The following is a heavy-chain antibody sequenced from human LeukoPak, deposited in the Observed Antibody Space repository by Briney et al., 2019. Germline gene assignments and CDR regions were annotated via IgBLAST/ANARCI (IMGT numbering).Heavy chain of an antibody. V-gene: IGHV4-34*01. CDR1: GGSFCGYY. J-gene: IGHJ6*02. D-gene: IGHD2-2*01. CDR2: INDSGST. CDR3: ARASYGSTSRVYYYYGMDV. Sequence: SETLSLTCAVYGGSFCGYYWNWILQPPGKGLECIGYINDSGSTNYNPSLKSRVTISVDTSKNQFSLKLSSVTAADTAVYYCARASYGSTSRVYYYYGMDVWGQGTTVTVSS.